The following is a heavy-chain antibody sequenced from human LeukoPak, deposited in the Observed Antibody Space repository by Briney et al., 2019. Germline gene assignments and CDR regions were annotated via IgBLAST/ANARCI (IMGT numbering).Heavy chain of an antibody. CDR2: IYYSGST. CDR3: ARIKWDNYLTGYYFDY. Sequence: PSETLSLTCTVSGGSISSSSYYWGWIRQPPGKGLEWIGSIYYSGSTYYNPSLKSRVTISVDTSKNQFSLKLSSVTAADTAVYYCARIKWDNYLTGYYFDYWGQGTLVTVSS. V-gene: IGHV4-39*07. D-gene: IGHD2/OR15-2a*01. CDR1: GGSISSSSYY. J-gene: IGHJ4*02.